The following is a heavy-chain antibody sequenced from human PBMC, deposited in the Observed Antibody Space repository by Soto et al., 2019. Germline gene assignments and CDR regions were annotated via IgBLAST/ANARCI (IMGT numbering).Heavy chain of an antibody. V-gene: IGHV3-23*01. CDR1: GFTFSSYA. Sequence: EVQLLESGGGLVQPGGSLRLSCAASGFTFSSYAMSWVRQAPGKGLEWVSAIIGSGGSTYYADSVKGRFTISRDNSKNTLYLQMNSLRAEDTAVYYCAKDLLAYCGGDCYSLDYWGQGTLVTVSS. J-gene: IGHJ4*02. CDR2: IIGSGGST. CDR3: AKDLLAYCGGDCYSLDY. D-gene: IGHD2-21*01.